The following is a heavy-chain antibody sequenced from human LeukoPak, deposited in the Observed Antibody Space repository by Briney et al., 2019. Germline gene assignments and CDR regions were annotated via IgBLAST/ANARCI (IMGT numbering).Heavy chain of an antibody. CDR3: ARVDYGDLSY. Sequence: GGSLRLSCAASGFTFSSYWMRWVRQAPGKGLEWVANIIQDGSEKYYVDFVKGRFTISRDNAKNSLYLQMNSLRAEDTAVYYCARVDYGDLSYWGQGTLVTVSS. D-gene: IGHD4-17*01. J-gene: IGHJ4*02. CDR2: IIQDGSEK. V-gene: IGHV3-7*01. CDR1: GFTFSSYW.